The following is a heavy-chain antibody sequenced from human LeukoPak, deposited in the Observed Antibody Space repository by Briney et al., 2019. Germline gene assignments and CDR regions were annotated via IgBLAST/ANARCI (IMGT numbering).Heavy chain of an antibody. J-gene: IGHJ5*02. V-gene: IGHV3-48*03. CDR3: VSVRAGSGSCQEFDP. CDR2: ISGGGETI. CDR1: GFTFGSYE. Sequence: GGSLRLSCAASGFTFGSYEMNWVRQAPGKGLEWVSYISGGGETIYYADSVKGRFTTSRDNAKTSLYLQMNSLRAEDTAVYYCVSVRAGSGSCQEFDPWGQGTLVTVSS. D-gene: IGHD3-10*01.